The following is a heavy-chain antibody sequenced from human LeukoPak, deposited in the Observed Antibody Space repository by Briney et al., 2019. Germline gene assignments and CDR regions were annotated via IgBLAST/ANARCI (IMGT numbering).Heavy chain of an antibody. CDR3: ARSRKDYDILTGYYLDY. J-gene: IGHJ4*02. CDR1: GGSISSGGYY. V-gene: IGHV4-31*03. CDR2: IYYSGST. Sequence: PSQTLSLTCTVSGGSISSGGYYWSWIRQHPGKGLEWIGYIYYSGSTYYNPSLKSRVTMSVDTSKNQFSLKLSSVTAADTAVYYCARSRKDYDILTGYYLDYWGQGTLVTVSS. D-gene: IGHD3-9*01.